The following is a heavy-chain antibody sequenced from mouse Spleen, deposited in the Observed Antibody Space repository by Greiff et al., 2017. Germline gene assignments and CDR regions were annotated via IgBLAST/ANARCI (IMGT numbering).Heavy chain of an antibody. CDR3: ARDVGLITATPPSFDY. D-gene: IGHD1-2*01. V-gene: IGHV3-6*01. CDR1: GYSITSGYY. CDR2: ISYDGSN. Sequence: ESGPGLVKPSQSLSLTCSVTGYSITSGYYWNWIRQFPGNKLEWMGYISYDGSNHYNPSLKNRISITRNTSKNQFFLKLNSVTTEDTATYYCARDVGLITATPPSFDYWGQGTTLTVSS. J-gene: IGHJ2*01.